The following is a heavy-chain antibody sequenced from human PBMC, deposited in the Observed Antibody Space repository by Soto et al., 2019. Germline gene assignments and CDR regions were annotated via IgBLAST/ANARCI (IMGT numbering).Heavy chain of an antibody. J-gene: IGHJ4*02. CDR2: IKQDGSEK. CDR1: GFTFSNHW. Sequence: PGGSLRLSCAASGFTFSNHWMSWVRQAPGKGLEWVANIKQDGSEKYYVDSVKGRFTISRDNAKNSLYLQMNSLRAEDTAVYYCARESQNSFWGSYPDYWGQGTLVTVSS. CDR3: ARESQNSFWGSYPDY. D-gene: IGHD3-16*02. V-gene: IGHV3-7*03.